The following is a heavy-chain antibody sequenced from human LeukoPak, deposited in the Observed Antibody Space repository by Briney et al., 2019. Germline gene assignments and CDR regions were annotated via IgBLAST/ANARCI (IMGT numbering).Heavy chain of an antibody. V-gene: IGHV5-10-1*01. D-gene: IGHD6-13*01. CDR2: IDPGDSYT. CDR3: ARRVRFGSRWDFDY. Sequence: GESLEISLKGSGYSFTSYWIGWGRPMPGKGQEWMGVIDPGDSYTNYSPSFQGHVTISADKSISTAYLQWSSLEASDTAMYYCARRVRFGSRWDFDYWGQGTLVTVST. J-gene: IGHJ4*02. CDR1: GYSFTSYW.